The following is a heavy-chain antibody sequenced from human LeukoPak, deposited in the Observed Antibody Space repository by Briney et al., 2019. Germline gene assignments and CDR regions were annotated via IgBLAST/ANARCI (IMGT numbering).Heavy chain of an antibody. Sequence: SETLSLTCTVSGGSISSYYWSWIRQPPGKGLEWIGYIYYSGSTNYNPSLKSRVTISVDTSKNQFSLKLSSVTAADTAVYYCATTVNAEYFQHWGQGTLVTVSS. CDR1: GGSISSYY. J-gene: IGHJ1*01. CDR2: IYYSGST. D-gene: IGHD4-17*01. V-gene: IGHV4-59*01. CDR3: ATTVNAEYFQH.